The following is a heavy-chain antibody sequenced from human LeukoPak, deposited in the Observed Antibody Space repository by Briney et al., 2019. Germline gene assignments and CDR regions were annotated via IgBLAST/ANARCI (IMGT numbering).Heavy chain of an antibody. V-gene: IGHV1-2*06. D-gene: IGHD1-14*01. CDR1: GYTLTAYY. CDR2: INPNSGGT. Sequence: ASVKVSCKASGYTLTAYYIYWVRQAPGPGLEWMGRINPNSGGTNYAQKFQGRVTMTRDTSISTAYMELSRLRSDDTAVYYCARPAGHNPWHYYYMDVWGKGTTVTVSS. J-gene: IGHJ6*03. CDR3: ARPAGHNPWHYYYMDV.